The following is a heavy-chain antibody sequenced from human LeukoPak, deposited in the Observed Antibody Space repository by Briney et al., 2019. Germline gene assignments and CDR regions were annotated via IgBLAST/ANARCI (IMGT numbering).Heavy chain of an antibody. CDR3: ARFVIIGATSGWFDP. J-gene: IGHJ5*02. Sequence: SRTLSLTCTVSDDSINSGIYYWSWIRRSPGKGLEWIGYIYYSGTTYYNPSLKSRLSISLDTSKKQFSLNLSSVSGADTAVYYCARFVIIGATSGWFDPWGPGALVTVSS. V-gene: IGHV4-30-4*01. D-gene: IGHD3-16*02. CDR1: DDSINSGIYY. CDR2: IYYSGTT.